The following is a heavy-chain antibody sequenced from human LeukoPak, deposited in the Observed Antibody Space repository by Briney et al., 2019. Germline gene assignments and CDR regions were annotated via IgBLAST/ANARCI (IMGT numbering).Heavy chain of an antibody. J-gene: IGHJ4*02. D-gene: IGHD3-22*01. Sequence: SETLSLTCTVSGGSISSGDYYWSWIRQPPGKGLEWIGYIYYSGSTYYNPSLKSRVTIPVDTSKNQFSLKLSSVTAADTAVYYCARAPQDTYYYDSSGYYFDYWGQGTLVTVSS. CDR2: IYYSGST. CDR3: ARAPQDTYYYDSSGYYFDY. V-gene: IGHV4-30-4*01. CDR1: GGSISSGDYY.